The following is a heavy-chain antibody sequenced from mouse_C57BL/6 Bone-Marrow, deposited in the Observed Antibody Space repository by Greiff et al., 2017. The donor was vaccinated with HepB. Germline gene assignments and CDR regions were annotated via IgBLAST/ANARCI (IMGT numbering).Heavy chain of an antibody. CDR2: INSDGGST. D-gene: IGHD2-4*01. CDR1: EYEFPSHD. V-gene: IGHV5-2*01. CDR3: DYVGGFAY. Sequence: DVKLVESGGGLLQPGESLKLSCESNEYEFPSHDMSWVRKTPEKRLELVAAINSDGGSTYYPDTMERRFIISRDNTKKTLYLQMSSLRSEDTALYCSDYVGGFAYWGQGTLVTVSA. J-gene: IGHJ3*01.